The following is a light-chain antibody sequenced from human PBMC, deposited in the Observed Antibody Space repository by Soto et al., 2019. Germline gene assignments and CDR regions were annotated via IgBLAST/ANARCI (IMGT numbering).Light chain of an antibody. CDR1: SSDVGHYNC. J-gene: IGLJ2*01. CDR2: EVS. Sequence: QSALTQPASVSGSPGQSITISCTGSSSDVGHYNCVSWYQQHPGKAPKLMIYEVSNRPSGVTNRFSGSKSGNTASLTISGLQAEDEADYYCSSYTSRSTVAFGGGTKLTVL. CDR3: SSYTSRSTVA. V-gene: IGLV2-14*01.